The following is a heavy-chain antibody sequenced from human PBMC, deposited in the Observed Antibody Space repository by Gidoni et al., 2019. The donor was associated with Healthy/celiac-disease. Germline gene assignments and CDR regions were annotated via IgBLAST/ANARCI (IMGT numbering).Heavy chain of an antibody. J-gene: IGHJ6*03. CDR3: ARDKEAGDDFWSGYYGGHYYYYMDV. CDR1: GFTFSSYA. Sequence: EVQLVESGGGLVQPGGSLRLFCAASGFTFSSYAMHCARQPPGKGLEYGSGISSNGGSKYYANSVKGRFTISRDNSKNTLYLQMGSLRAEDMAVYYCARDKEAGDDFWSGYYGGHYYYYMDVWGKGTTVTVSS. V-gene: IGHV3-64*01. CDR2: ISSNGGSK. D-gene: IGHD3-3*01.